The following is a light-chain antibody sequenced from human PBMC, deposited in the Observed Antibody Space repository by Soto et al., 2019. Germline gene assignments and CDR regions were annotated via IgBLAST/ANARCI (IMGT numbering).Light chain of an antibody. J-gene: IGKJ1*01. CDR1: QSIGSS. CDR2: EAS. CDR3: QQYKLYPWT. V-gene: IGKV1-5*03. Sequence: DIQMTQSPSTLSASVGDRVTITCRASQSIGSSLAWYQQKPGKAPNLLIYEASNLESGVPSRLSGSGSGTEFTLTISSLQPDDFATYYCQQYKLYPWTFGQGTKVEIQ.